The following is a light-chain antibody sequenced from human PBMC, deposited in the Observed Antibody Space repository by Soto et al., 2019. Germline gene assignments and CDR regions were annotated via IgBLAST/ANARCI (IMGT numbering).Light chain of an antibody. J-gene: IGKJ1*01. CDR2: GAS. CDR3: QQYNNWPPWT. V-gene: IGKV3-15*01. Sequence: EIVMPQSPATLSVSPGERVTLSCRASQSVSSNLAWYQQKPGQAPRLLIYGASTRATGIPARFSGSGSGTEFALTISSLQSEDFAVYYGQQYNNWPPWTFGQGTKVDIK. CDR1: QSVSSN.